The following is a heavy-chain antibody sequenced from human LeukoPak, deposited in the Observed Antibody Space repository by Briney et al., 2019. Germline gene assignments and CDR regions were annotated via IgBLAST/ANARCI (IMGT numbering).Heavy chain of an antibody. D-gene: IGHD3-22*01. Sequence: SQTLSLTCTVSGGSISSGDYYWSWLRQPPGKGLEWIGYIYYSGSTYYNPSLKSRVTISVDTSKNQFSLKLSSVTAADTAVYYCARAQPRAYYYDSSGYYLNAFDIWGQGTMVTVSS. CDR1: GGSISSGDYY. CDR3: ARAQPRAYYYDSSGYYLNAFDI. J-gene: IGHJ3*02. CDR2: IYYSGST. V-gene: IGHV4-30-4*01.